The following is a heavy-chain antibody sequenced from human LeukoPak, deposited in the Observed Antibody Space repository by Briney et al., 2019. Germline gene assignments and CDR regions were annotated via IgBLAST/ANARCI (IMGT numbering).Heavy chain of an antibody. D-gene: IGHD6-19*01. Sequence: PGGSLRLSCAAARFTFTSYAMSWVRHAPEKGLEWVSVICGSGGRTYYAASVKGRFTITRDNSKNTLYLQMNSLRAEDTAVYYCARDTGSGWYLTHWGQGTLVTVSP. CDR3: ARDTGSGWYLTH. V-gene: IGHV3-23*01. CDR2: ICGSGGRT. CDR1: RFTFTSYA. J-gene: IGHJ4*02.